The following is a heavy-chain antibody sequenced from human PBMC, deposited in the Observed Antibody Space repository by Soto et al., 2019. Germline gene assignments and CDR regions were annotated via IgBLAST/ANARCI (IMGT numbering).Heavy chain of an antibody. D-gene: IGHD1-1*01. CDR3: ARSPPRYNWNDVLNYYYYYMDV. V-gene: IGHV3-48*01. CDR1: GFTFSSYS. J-gene: IGHJ6*03. CDR2: ISSSSSTI. Sequence: GGSLRLSCAASGFTFSSYSMNWVRQAPGKGLEWVSYISSSSSTIYYADSVKGRFTISRDNAKNSLYLQMNSLRAEDTAVYYCARSPPRYNWNDVLNYYYYYMDVWGKGTTVTVSS.